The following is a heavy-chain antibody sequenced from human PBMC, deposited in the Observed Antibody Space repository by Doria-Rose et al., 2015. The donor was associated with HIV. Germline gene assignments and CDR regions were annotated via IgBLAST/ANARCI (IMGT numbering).Heavy chain of an antibody. D-gene: IGHD6-13*01. V-gene: IGHV3-9*01. J-gene: IGHJ4*02. CDR3: VKDMKYSSTLYYFHY. CDR2: ISWNSAKI. CDR1: FIFDDYA. Sequence: FIFDDYAMHWVRQAPGKGLGWLSGISWNSAKIDYADSVKGRFTISRDNAKNSLYLQMNSLRVEDSALYYCVKDMKYSSTLYYFHYWGQGTLVTVSS.